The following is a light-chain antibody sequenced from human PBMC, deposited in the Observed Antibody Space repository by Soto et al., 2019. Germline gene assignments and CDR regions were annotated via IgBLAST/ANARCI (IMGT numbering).Light chain of an antibody. CDR2: DVS. CDR3: CSYAGSPRDV. Sequence: QSALTQPRSVSGSPGQSVTISCTGTSSDVGGYNYVSWYQQHPGKAPKVMIYDVSERPSGVPDRFSGSKSGNTASLTISGLQAEDKADYYCCSYAGSPRDVLGTGTKLTVL. J-gene: IGLJ1*01. CDR1: SSDVGGYNY. V-gene: IGLV2-11*01.